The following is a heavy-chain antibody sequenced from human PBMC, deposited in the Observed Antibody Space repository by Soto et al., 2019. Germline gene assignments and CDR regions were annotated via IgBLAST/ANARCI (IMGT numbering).Heavy chain of an antibody. CDR3: AKDGSIAAAGLGTNWFDP. D-gene: IGHD6-13*01. J-gene: IGHJ5*02. CDR1: GFTFSSYG. V-gene: IGHV3-30*18. CDR2: ISYDGSNK. Sequence: GGSLRLSCAASGFTFSSYGMHWVRQAPGKGLEWVAVISYDGSNKYYADSVKGRFTISRDNSKNTLYLQMNSLRAEDTAVYYCAKDGSIAAAGLGTNWFDPWGQGTLVTVSS.